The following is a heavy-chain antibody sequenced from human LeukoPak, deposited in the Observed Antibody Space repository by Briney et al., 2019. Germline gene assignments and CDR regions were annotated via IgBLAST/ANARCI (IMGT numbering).Heavy chain of an antibody. J-gene: IGHJ4*02. CDR3: ARERVTPFMDH. CDR1: GFTFRSYS. D-gene: IGHD4-23*01. V-gene: IGHV3-48*01. Sequence: PGGSLRLSCAASGFTFRSYSMNWVRQAPGKGLEWVSYISGDSSSIHYAYAVKGRFTISRDNAKNSLFLQMNILRAEDTAVYYCARERVTPFMDHWGQGTLVTVSS. CDR2: ISGDSSSI.